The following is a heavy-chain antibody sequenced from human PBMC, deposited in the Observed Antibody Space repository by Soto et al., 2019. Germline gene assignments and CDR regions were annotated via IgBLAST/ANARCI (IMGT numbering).Heavy chain of an antibody. J-gene: IGHJ4*02. CDR3: ARADLLWDSFDL. V-gene: IGHV3-23*05. CDR1: GFPFSNFA. D-gene: IGHD2-2*01. Sequence: WGSLRLSCAASGFPFSNFAMAWVRQAPGKGLEWVSIISNSGSSTYHGDSVKGRFTTSRDNSKGTLSLHMRGVRIDDTAVYFCARADLLWDSFDLWGQGTLVTVSS. CDR2: ISNSGSST.